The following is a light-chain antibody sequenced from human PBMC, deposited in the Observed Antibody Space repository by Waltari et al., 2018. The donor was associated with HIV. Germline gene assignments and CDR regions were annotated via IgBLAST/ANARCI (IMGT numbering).Light chain of an antibody. Sequence: QSALTQPVSVSGSPGQSITISCTGTSSAVGNYNYVSWYQQHPGKVPKLMIYDVSKRPSGVSNRLSGSKSGNTASLTISGLQAEDEADYYCCSYAGTNTYVFGSGTKVTVL. V-gene: IGLV2-23*02. CDR1: SSAVGNYNY. CDR3: CSYAGTNTYV. CDR2: DVS. J-gene: IGLJ1*01.